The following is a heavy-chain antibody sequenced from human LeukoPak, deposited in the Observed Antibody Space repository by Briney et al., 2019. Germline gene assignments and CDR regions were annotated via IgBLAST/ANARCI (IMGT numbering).Heavy chain of an antibody. CDR1: GFTLSSYG. J-gene: IGHJ4*02. V-gene: IGHV3-23*01. CDR3: AKDAAGPEY. Sequence: GGSLRLSCAASGFTLSSYGMHWVRQAPGKGLEWVSGISASGGETWYPDSVKGRFTISRDNSKNTLFLQMNSLRVEDTAIYYCAKDAAGPEYWGQGTLVTVSS. D-gene: IGHD6-13*01. CDR2: ISASGGET.